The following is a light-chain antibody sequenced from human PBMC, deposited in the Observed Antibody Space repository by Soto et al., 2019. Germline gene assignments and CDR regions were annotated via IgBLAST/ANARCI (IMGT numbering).Light chain of an antibody. CDR3: SSFTSSSHVV. CDR2: DVS. J-gene: IGLJ2*01. CDR1: SSDVGGYNY. V-gene: IGLV2-14*01. Sequence: QSALTQPASVSGSPGQSITISCNGTSSDVGGYNYVSWYQQHPGKAPKLMIYDVSNRPSGVSNRFSGSKSGNTASLTISGLQAEDEADYYWSSFTSSSHVVFGGGTKLTVL.